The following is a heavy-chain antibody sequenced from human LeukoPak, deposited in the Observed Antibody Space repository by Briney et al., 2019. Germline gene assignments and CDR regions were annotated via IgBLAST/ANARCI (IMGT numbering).Heavy chain of an antibody. CDR1: GGTFSSYA. D-gene: IGHD6-6*01. CDR2: IIPILGIA. J-gene: IGHJ5*02. V-gene: IGHV1-69*04. CDR3: ARGLVNLEYISSSEVWWFDP. Sequence: ASVKVSCKASGGTFSSYAISWVRQAPGQGLEWMGRIIPILGIANYAQKFQGRVTITADKSTSTAYMELSSLRSEDTAVYYCARGLVNLEYISSSEVWWFDPWGQGTLVTVSS.